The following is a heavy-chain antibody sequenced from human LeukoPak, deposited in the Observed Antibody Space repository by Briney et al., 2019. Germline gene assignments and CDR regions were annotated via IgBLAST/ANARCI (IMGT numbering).Heavy chain of an antibody. D-gene: IGHD2-2*01. Sequence: ASVKVSCKASGGTFSRYTINWVRQAPGQGLEWMGRSIPIVGIANYAQKFQGRVAITADKSTTTAYMELSSLRSEDTAVYFCAITGPADTTWFDPWGQGTLVTVSS. CDR3: AITGPADTTWFDP. CDR2: SIPIVGIA. V-gene: IGHV1-69*02. CDR1: GGTFSRYT. J-gene: IGHJ5*02.